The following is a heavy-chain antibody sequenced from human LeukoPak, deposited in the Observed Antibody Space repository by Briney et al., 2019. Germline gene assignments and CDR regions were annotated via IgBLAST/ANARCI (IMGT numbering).Heavy chain of an antibody. CDR1: GFTYSSYN. J-gene: IGHJ3*02. CDR3: ARDVWELLSLPSDAFDI. CDR2: IGSSSSTI. Sequence: GGSLTLFCAASGFTYSSYNMNWVRQAPGKGLEWVSYIGSSSSTIYYGDSVEGRFTIYRDNAKNSLYLKMNRLRAEDTALYYCARDVWELLSLPSDAFDIWGQGTMVTVSS. D-gene: IGHD1-26*01. V-gene: IGHV3-48*01.